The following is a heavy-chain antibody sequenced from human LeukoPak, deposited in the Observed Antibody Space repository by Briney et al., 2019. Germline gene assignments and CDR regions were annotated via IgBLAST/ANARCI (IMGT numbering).Heavy chain of an antibody. CDR1: GFSFSSYG. CDR3: ASQGPEGSSGWY. J-gene: IGHJ4*02. V-gene: IGHV3-33*01. D-gene: IGHD6-19*01. Sequence: GSLRLSCAASGFSFSSYGMHWVRQAPGKGLEWVAVIWYDGNNKYYVDSVQGRFTISRDNSKNTLYLQMNSLRAEDTAVYYCASQGPEGSSGWYWGQGTLVTVSS. CDR2: IWYDGNNK.